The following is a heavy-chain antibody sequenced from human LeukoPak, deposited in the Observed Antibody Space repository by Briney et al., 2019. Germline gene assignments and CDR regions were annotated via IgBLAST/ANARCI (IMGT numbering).Heavy chain of an antibody. V-gene: IGHV3-21*01. CDR3: ARESLGIGWYGAFDI. D-gene: IGHD6-19*01. J-gene: IGHJ3*02. CDR1: GFTFSSYS. CDR2: ISSSSSYI. Sequence: GSLRLSCAASGFTFSSYSMNWVRQAPGKGLEWVSSISSSSSYIYYADSVKGRFTISRDNAKNSLYLQMNSLRAEDTAVYYCARESLGIGWYGAFDIWGQGTMVSVSS.